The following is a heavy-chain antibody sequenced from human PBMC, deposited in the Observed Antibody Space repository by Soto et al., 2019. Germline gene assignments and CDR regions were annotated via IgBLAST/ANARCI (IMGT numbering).Heavy chain of an antibody. CDR3: AKDRAIGYCSSTSCYWDYMDV. D-gene: IGHD2-2*01. CDR2: MNPNSGNT. CDR1: GYTFTSYD. Sequence: ASVKVSCKASGYTFTSYDINWVRQATGQGLEWMGWMNPNSGNTGYAQKFQGRVTMTRNTSISTAYMELSSLRAEDTAVYYCAKDRAIGYCSSTSCYWDYMDVWGKGTTVTVSS. J-gene: IGHJ6*03. V-gene: IGHV1-8*01.